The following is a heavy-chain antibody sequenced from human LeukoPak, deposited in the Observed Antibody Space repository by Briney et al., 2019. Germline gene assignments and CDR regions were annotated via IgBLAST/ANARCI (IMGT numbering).Heavy chain of an antibody. CDR3: GRDRRIRGVTPMDY. V-gene: IGHV1-2*06. J-gene: IGHJ4*02. Sequence: ASVKVSCKASGYTFTGYYMHWVRQAPGQGLEWMGRINPNSGGTNYAQKFQGRVTMTRDTSISPAYMELSRLRSDDTAVYSCGRDRRIRGVTPMDYWGRGPLVTV. D-gene: IGHD4-23*01. CDR1: GYTFTGYY. CDR2: INPNSGGT.